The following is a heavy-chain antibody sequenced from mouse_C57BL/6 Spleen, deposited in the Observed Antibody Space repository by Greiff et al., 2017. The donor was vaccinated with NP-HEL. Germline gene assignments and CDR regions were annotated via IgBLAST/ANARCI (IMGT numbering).Heavy chain of an antibody. V-gene: IGHV1-15*01. D-gene: IGHD1-1*01. J-gene: IGHJ2*01. CDR2: IDPETGGT. CDR1: GYTFTDYE. CDR3: TKDYGSGLDY. Sequence: VQLQQSGAELVRPGASVTLSCKASGYTFTDYEMHWVKQTPVHGLEWIGAIDPETGGTAYNQKFKGKAILTADKSSSTAYLELRSLTSEDSAVYYCTKDYGSGLDYWGQGTTLTVSS.